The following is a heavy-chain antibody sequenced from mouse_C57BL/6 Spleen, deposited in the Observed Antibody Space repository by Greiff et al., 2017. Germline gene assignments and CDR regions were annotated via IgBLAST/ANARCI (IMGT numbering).Heavy chain of an antibody. CDR1: GFSFNTYA. CDR3: VRPGYDGYHYFDY. CDR2: IRSKSNNYAT. V-gene: IGHV10-1*01. D-gene: IGHD2-3*01. J-gene: IGHJ2*01. Sequence: EVQVVESGGGLVQPKGSLKLSCAASGFSFNTYAMNWVRQAPGKGLEWVARIRSKSNNYATYYADSVKDRFTISRDDSESMLYLQMNNLKTEDTAMYYCVRPGYDGYHYFDYWGQGTTLTVSS.